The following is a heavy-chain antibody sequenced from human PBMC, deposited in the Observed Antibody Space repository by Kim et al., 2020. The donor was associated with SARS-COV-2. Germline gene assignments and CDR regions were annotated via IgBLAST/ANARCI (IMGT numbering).Heavy chain of an antibody. CDR1: GVSINTRDYF. CDR2: IYCNGST. V-gene: IGHV4-30-4*01. J-gene: IGHJ4*02. CDR3: TTYDDDFLTGLDD. Sequence: SETLSLTCTVAGVSINTRDYFWSWIRQPPGKGLEWIGYIYCNGSTYYNPSLKNRLDMSIDMSKNQFSVRLTSVTPADTAVYYCTTYDDDFLTGLDDWGQGTLDTISS. D-gene: IGHD3-9*01.